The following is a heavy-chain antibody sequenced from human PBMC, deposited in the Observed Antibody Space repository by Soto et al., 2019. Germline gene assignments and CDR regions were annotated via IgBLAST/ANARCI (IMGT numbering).Heavy chain of an antibody. CDR1: GGSFSGHY. J-gene: IGHJ5*02. CDR2: LNHGGSS. D-gene: IGHD6-19*01. CDR3: ARGGRRLRQWLNWFDL. V-gene: IGHV4-34*01. Sequence: QVPPQQWGAGLLKPSETLSLTCAVYGGSFSGHYWSWIRQPPGKGLEWIGELNHGGSSNYNPALESRATISVDTSKIQFSLKLSSVTAADTAVYYCARGGRRLRQWLNWFDLWGQGTLVTVSS.